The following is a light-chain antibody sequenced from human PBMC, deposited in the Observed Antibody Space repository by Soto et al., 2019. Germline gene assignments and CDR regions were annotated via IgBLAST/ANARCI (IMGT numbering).Light chain of an antibody. V-gene: IGKV3-11*01. CDR3: QQRSNWPLT. CDR1: QSVSSY. J-gene: IGKJ4*01. Sequence: EMGLTRCPATLSLTPGERATLSCRASQSVSSYLAWYQQKPGQAPRLLIYDASNRATGIPARFSGSGSGTDFTLTISSLEPEDFAVYYCQQRSNWPLTFGGGTKVDIK. CDR2: DAS.